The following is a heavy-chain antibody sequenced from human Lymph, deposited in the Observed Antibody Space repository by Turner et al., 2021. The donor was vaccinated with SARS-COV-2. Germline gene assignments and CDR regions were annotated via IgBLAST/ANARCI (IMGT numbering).Heavy chain of an antibody. CDR1: GYTFNGYY. CDR2: INPDSGGT. CDR3: ARGGLYYYDSSAYYGDAFDF. Sequence: QVQLVQSGAEVKEPGASVKVFCKAYGYTFNGYYMHWLRQAPGQGLEWMGWINPDSGGTNYAQNFQDRVTMTRDTSISTAYMELSRLRSDDTAVYYCARGGLYYYDSSAYYGDAFDFWGQGTMVTVSS. J-gene: IGHJ3*01. V-gene: IGHV1-2*02. D-gene: IGHD3-22*01.